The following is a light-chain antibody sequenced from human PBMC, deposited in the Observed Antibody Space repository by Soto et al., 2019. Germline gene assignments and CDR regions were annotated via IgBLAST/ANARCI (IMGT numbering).Light chain of an antibody. J-gene: IGKJ1*01. Sequence: EIVMTQSPATLSVSPGERATLSCRASQSVSSNLARYQQKPGQAPRLLIYGASTRATGIPARFSGSGSGTEFTLTISSLQSEDFAVYYCQQYNNWPLWTFGQGTKVDIX. CDR2: GAS. CDR3: QQYNNWPLWT. V-gene: IGKV3-15*01. CDR1: QSVSSN.